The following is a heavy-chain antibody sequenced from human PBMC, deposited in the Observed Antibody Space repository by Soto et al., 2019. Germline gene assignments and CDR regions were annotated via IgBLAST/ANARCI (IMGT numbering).Heavy chain of an antibody. CDR1: GFTFSSYS. V-gene: IGHV3-21*01. CDR2: ISSSSSYI. D-gene: IGHD4-4*01. CDR3: ARDRTEVTPRGIYYYGMDV. Sequence: GGSLRLSCAASGFTFSSYSMNWVRQAPGKGLEWVSSISSSSSYIYYADSVKGRFTISRDNAKNSLYLQMNSLRAEDTAVYYCARDRTEVTPRGIYYYGMDVWGQGTTVTVSS. J-gene: IGHJ6*02.